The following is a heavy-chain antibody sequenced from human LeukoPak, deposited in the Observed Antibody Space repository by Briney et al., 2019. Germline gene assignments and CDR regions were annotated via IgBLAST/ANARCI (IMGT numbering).Heavy chain of an antibody. D-gene: IGHD6-13*01. CDR3: ATSIAAAFYPYDAFDI. CDR2: ISAYNGNT. J-gene: IGHJ3*02. V-gene: IGHV1-18*01. Sequence: PGASVKVSCKASGYTFTSYGISWVRQAPGQGLEWMGWISAYNGNTNYAQKLQGRVTMTTDTSTSTAYMELRSLRSDDTAVYYCATSIAAAFYPYDAFDIWGQGTMVTVSS. CDR1: GYTFTSYG.